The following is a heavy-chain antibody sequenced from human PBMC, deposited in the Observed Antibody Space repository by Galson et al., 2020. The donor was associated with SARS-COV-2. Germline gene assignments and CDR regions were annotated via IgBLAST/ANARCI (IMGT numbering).Heavy chain of an antibody. J-gene: IGHJ6*03. CDR3: VRGAEERRIIVVGPYYYTYMDV. D-gene: IGHD2-2*01. Sequence: SETLSLTCAVYGGSFQNYYWTWLRQSPGKGLQWIGEINHRGSTNYDPSLQGRVAMSVDTSKNQFSLRLSSVTAADTAVYYCVRGAEERRIIVVGPYYYTYMDVWGGGTAVTVSS. V-gene: IGHV4-34*01. CDR1: GGSFQNYY. CDR2: INHRGST.